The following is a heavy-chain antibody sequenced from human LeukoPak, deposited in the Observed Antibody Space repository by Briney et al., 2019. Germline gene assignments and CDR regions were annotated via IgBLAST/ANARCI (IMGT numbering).Heavy chain of an antibody. J-gene: IGHJ4*02. V-gene: IGHV4-59*08. CDR3: ARLGPNVATDY. D-gene: IGHD1-26*01. CDR2: IYYSGST. CDR1: GGSISSYY. Sequence: PSETLSLTCTVSGGSISSYYWSWIRQPPGKGLEWIGYIYYSGSTNYNPSLKSRVTISVDTSKNQFSLKLSSVTAADTAVYYCARLGPNVATDYWGQGTLVTVSS.